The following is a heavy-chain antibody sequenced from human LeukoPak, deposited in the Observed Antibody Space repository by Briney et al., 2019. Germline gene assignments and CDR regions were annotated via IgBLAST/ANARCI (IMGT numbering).Heavy chain of an antibody. D-gene: IGHD2-2*01. Sequence: PSETLSLTCTVSGGSISSSSYYWGWIRQPPGKGLEWIGSIYYSGSTYYNPSLKSRDTISVDTSKNQFSLKLSSVTAADTAVYYCARIRSLDVPSNWFDPWGQGTLVTVSS. V-gene: IGHV4-39*01. CDR3: ARIRSLDVPSNWFDP. CDR2: IYYSGST. CDR1: GGSISSSSYY. J-gene: IGHJ5*02.